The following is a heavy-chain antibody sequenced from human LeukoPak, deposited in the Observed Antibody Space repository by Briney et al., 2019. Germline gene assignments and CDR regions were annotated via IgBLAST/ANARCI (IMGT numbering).Heavy chain of an antibody. CDR3: QSRYLEWLLEY. Sequence: ASGTLSLTCTVSGGSINSNNYYWGWIRQPPGKGLEWIGSIYSSGSAYYNPSLKSRVTISVDTSKNQFSLRLSSVTAADTAVYYCQSRYLEWLLEYWGQGTLVTVSS. CDR1: GGSINSNNYY. D-gene: IGHD3-3*01. CDR2: IYSSGSA. V-gene: IGHV4-39*01. J-gene: IGHJ4*02.